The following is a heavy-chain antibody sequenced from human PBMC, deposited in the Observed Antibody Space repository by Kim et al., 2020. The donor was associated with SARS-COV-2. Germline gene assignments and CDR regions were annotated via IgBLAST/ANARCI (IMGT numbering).Heavy chain of an antibody. J-gene: IGHJ6*02. CDR1: GFIVSSNY. D-gene: IGHD6-13*01. Sequence: GGSLRLSCAASGFIVSSNYMSWVRQAPGKGLEWVSVMYSGGSTYYADSVKGRFTISRDNSKNTLYLQMNSLRAEDTAVYYCVRDQQLVSGDYYYYGMDVWGQGTTVTVSS. V-gene: IGHV3-53*01. CDR2: MYSGGST. CDR3: VRDQQLVSGDYYYYGMDV.